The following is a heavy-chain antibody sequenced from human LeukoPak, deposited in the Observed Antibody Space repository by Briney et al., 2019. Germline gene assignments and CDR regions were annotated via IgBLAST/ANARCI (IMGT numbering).Heavy chain of an antibody. Sequence: GGSLRLSCAASGFSFSGYAMSWVRQAPGKGLEWVSAISGSGGSTYYVDSVKGRFTISRDNSKDTLYLQMNSLRAEDTAVYYCAKRGIFGGREYYFDYWGQGTLVTVSS. J-gene: IGHJ4*02. V-gene: IGHV3-23*01. D-gene: IGHD3-3*01. CDR3: AKRGIFGGREYYFDY. CDR1: GFSFSGYA. CDR2: ISGSGGST.